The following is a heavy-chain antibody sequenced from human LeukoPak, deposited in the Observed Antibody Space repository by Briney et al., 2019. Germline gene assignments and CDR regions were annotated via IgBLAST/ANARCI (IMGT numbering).Heavy chain of an antibody. Sequence: GGSLRLSCAASGFTLSTYWMNWVRQAPGKGLEWVAVIWYDGSNKYYADSVKGRFTISRDNSKNTLYLQMNSLIAEDTAVYYCARDLVDDGVDYWGQGTLVTVSS. CDR2: IWYDGSNK. V-gene: IGHV3-33*08. CDR1: GFTLSTYW. CDR3: ARDLVDDGVDY. D-gene: IGHD2-15*01. J-gene: IGHJ4*02.